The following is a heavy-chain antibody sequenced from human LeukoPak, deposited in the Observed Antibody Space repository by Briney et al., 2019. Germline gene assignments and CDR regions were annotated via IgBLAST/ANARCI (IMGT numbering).Heavy chain of an antibody. CDR1: GFTFSHYW. J-gene: IGHJ4*02. CDR3: ARDRTAYVY. V-gene: IGHV3-7*05. D-gene: IGHD1-1*01. CDR2: IKEDGTEK. Sequence: PGGSLRLSCAASGFTFSHYWMSWVRQAPGGGLEWVANIKEDGTEKYYVDSVKGRYTISRDNAKNSLYLQMNSLRAEDTAVYYCARDRTAYVYWGQGTVVTVSS.